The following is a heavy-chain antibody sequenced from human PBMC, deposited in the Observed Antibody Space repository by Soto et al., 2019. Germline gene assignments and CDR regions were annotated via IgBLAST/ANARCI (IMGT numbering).Heavy chain of an antibody. Sequence: GASVNVSCEASGYTFTSYYIHWVRQAPGQRLECMGWINDGNGNTKYSQKFQGRVTITRDSSASTAYMELSSLRSEDTAVYYCARAGEYYDSSGPIGLDYWGQGTLVTVSS. D-gene: IGHD3-22*01. CDR3: ARAGEYYDSSGPIGLDY. J-gene: IGHJ4*02. CDR1: GYTFTSYY. V-gene: IGHV1-3*01. CDR2: INDGNGNT.